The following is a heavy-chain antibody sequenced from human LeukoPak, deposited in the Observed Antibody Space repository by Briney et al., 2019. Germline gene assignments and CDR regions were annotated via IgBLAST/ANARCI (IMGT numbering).Heavy chain of an antibody. CDR3: ARAVFGVVRF. CDR2: INPNTGGT. Sequence: GASVTVSYKASVYTFTGYYMHWLRQAPRQRLEWMGWINPNTGGTNYAQKFQGRVTMTRDTSISTAYMELSRLRSDDTAVYFCARAVFGVVRFWGQGTLVTVSS. CDR1: VYTFTGYY. V-gene: IGHV1-2*02. J-gene: IGHJ4*02. D-gene: IGHD3-3*01.